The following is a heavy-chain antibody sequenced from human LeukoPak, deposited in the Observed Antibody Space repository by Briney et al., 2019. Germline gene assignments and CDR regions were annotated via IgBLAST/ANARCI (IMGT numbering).Heavy chain of an antibody. V-gene: IGHV4-59*08. CDR1: GGSLSSYY. Sequence: SETLSLTCTVSGGSLSSYYWSWIRQPPGKGLEWIGYISYSGSTNYNPSLKSRVTISVDTSKNQFSLKLSSVTAADTAVYYCARGFSSGYFRHYYFDYWGQGTLVTVSS. D-gene: IGHD3-22*01. CDR2: ISYSGST. J-gene: IGHJ4*02. CDR3: ARGFSSGYFRHYYFDY.